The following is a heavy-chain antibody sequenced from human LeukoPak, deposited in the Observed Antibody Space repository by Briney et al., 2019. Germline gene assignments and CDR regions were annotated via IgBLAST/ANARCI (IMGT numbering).Heavy chain of an antibody. CDR3: ASLEGGPSDGR. V-gene: IGHV3-53*01. D-gene: IGHD3-3*01. CDR1: GFPVRSRY. Sequence: GGSLRPSCEVFGFPVRSRYMTWVRQPPGKGLECVSVIYSGGTTYHIDSVKGRFTISRDISKSTMYLEMNNLRVEDTAIYYCASLEGGPSDGRWGQGTLVTVSS. J-gene: IGHJ4*02. CDR2: IYSGGTT.